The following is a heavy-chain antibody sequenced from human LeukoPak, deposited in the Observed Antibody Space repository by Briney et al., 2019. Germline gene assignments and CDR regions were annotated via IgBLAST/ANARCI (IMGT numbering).Heavy chain of an antibody. CDR2: INPHSGGT. CDR1: GYTFTDYY. Sequence: ASVKVSCKASGYTFTDYYILWLRQAPGQGLEWVGWINPHSGGTNFAQRFQGRVTMTRDTSISTVYMELTRLTSDDTAVYHCAPVPRVNSSCSPDNWFHPWGQGTMVTVCS. V-gene: IGHV1-2*02. CDR3: APVPRVNSSCSPDNWFHP. J-gene: IGHJ5*02. D-gene: IGHD3-22*01.